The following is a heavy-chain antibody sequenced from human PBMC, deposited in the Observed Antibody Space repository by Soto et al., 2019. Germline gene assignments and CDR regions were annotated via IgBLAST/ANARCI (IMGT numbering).Heavy chain of an antibody. Sequence: ASVKVSCKASGYTFTSYYMHWVRQAPGQGLEWMGIINPSGGGTSYAQKFQGRVTMTRDTSTSTVYMELSSLRSEDTAVYYCARGGSNYYDSSGYRLDYWGQGTLVTVSS. V-gene: IGHV1-46*01. CDR2: INPSGGGT. CDR1: GYTFTSYY. CDR3: ARGGSNYYDSSGYRLDY. J-gene: IGHJ4*02. D-gene: IGHD3-22*01.